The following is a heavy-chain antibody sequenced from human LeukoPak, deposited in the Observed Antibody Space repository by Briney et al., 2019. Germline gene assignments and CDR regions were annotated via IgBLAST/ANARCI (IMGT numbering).Heavy chain of an antibody. D-gene: IGHD3-22*01. CDR1: GGSFSGYY. CDR3: ARDLMGDYDTSGYLEE. CDR2: INHSGST. V-gene: IGHV4-34*01. J-gene: IGHJ4*02. Sequence: SETLSLTCAVYGGSFSGYYWSWIRQPPGKGLEWIGEINHSGSTNYNPSLKSRVTISVDTSKNQFSLKLTSVTAADTAVYFCARDLMGDYDTSGYLEEWGQGTLVTVSS.